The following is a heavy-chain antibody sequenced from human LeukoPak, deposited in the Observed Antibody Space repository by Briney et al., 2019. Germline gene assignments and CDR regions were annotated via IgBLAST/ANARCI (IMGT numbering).Heavy chain of an antibody. CDR1: GFTFSSYW. J-gene: IGHJ4*02. Sequence: GGSLRPSCAASGFTFSSYWMHWVRQAPGKGLVWVSRINSDGSSTSYADSVKGRFTISRDNAKNTLYLQMNSLRAEDTAVYYCARLYYDIFTGYLPFDYWGQGTLVTVSS. V-gene: IGHV3-74*01. D-gene: IGHD3-9*01. CDR3: ARLYYDIFTGYLPFDY. CDR2: INSDGSST.